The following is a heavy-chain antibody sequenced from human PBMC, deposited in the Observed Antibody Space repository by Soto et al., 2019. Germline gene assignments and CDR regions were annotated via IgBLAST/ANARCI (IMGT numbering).Heavy chain of an antibody. J-gene: IGHJ5*02. CDR2: ISSSSTI. CDR1: GFTFSSYS. CDR3: ARDEYYGSGSYYLNWFDP. Sequence: GGSLRLSCAASGFTFSSYSMNWVRQAPGKGLEWVSYISSSSTIYYADSVKGRFTISRDNAKNSLYLQMNSLRAEDTAVYYCARDEYYGSGSYYLNWFDPWGQGTLVTVPQ. V-gene: IGHV3-48*01. D-gene: IGHD3-10*01.